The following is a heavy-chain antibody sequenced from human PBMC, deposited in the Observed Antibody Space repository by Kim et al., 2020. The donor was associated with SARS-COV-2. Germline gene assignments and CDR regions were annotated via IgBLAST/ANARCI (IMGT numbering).Heavy chain of an antibody. CDR3: AKDFGYDAYRWFDP. Sequence: GGSLRLSCAASGFTFSSYAMSWVRQAPGKGLEWVSAISASGGSTSYADSGKGRFTISRDNSKNTLYLQMNSLRAEDTAVYYCAKDFGYDAYRWFDPWGQGTLVTVSS. CDR2: ISASGGST. D-gene: IGHD5-12*01. CDR1: GFTFSSYA. V-gene: IGHV3-23*01. J-gene: IGHJ5*02.